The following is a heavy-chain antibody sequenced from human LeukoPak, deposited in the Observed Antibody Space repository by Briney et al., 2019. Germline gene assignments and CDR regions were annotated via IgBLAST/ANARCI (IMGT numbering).Heavy chain of an antibody. CDR3: ARVVPAAEITNWFDP. Sequence: PSDTLSLTCAVSGYSISSSNWWGWIRPPPGKGLEWIGYIYYSGSTYYNPSLKRRVTMSVDTSKNQFSLKLSSVTAGDTAVYYCARVVPAAEITNWFDPWGQGTLVTVSS. D-gene: IGHD2-2*01. V-gene: IGHV4-28*03. CDR2: IYYSGST. CDR1: GYSISSSNW. J-gene: IGHJ5*02.